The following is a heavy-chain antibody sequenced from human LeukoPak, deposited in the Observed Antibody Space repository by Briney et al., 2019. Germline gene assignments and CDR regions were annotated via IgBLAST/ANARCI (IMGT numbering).Heavy chain of an antibody. CDR2: IYHSGGT. J-gene: IGHJ5*02. CDR1: GGSISSGGYS. CDR3: ASTPGHSSSWYSGTWFDP. Sequence: PSETLSLTCAVSGGSISSGGYSWSWIRQPPGKGLEWIGYIYHSGGTYYNPSLKSRVTISVDRSKNQFSLNLSSVTAADTAVYFCASTPGHSSSWYSGTWFDPWGQGTLVTVSS. V-gene: IGHV4-30-2*01. D-gene: IGHD6-13*01.